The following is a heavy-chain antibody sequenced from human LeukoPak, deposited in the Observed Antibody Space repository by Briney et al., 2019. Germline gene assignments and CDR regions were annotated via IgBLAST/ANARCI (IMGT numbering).Heavy chain of an antibody. CDR1: GGSFSGYY. V-gene: IGHV4-34*01. J-gene: IGHJ4*02. D-gene: IGHD3-9*01. Sequence: SETLSLTCAVYGGSFSGYYWSWIRQPPGKGLEWIGEINHSGSTNYNPSLKSRVTISVDTSKNQFSLKLSSVTAADTAVYYCARRLRYFDLPPHFDYWGQGTLVTVSS. CDR2: INHSGST. CDR3: ARRLRYFDLPPHFDY.